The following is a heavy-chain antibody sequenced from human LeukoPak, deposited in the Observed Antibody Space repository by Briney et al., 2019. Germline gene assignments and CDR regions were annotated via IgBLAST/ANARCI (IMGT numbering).Heavy chain of an antibody. J-gene: IGHJ6*03. D-gene: IGHD3-10*01. CDR3: ARDISRSGSLYYYYYMDV. V-gene: IGHV3-74*01. Sequence: GGSLRLSCAASGFSFSVYWMHWVRQAPGKGPVWVSRIKTDGSITDYADFVKGRFTISRDNAKNTLYLQMNSLRAEDTAVYYCARDISRSGSLYYYYYMDVWGKGTTVTVSS. CDR1: GFSFSVYW. CDR2: IKTDGSIT.